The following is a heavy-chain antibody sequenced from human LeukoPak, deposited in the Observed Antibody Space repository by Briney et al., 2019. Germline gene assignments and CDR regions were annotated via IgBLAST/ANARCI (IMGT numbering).Heavy chain of an antibody. CDR1: GGSFSGYY. V-gene: IGHV4-34*01. D-gene: IGHD2/OR15-2a*01. J-gene: IGHJ4*02. CDR3: ASRRAGGLNYFFEY. CDR2: INHSGST. Sequence: SETLSLTCAVYGGSFSGYYWSWIRQPPGKGLEWIGEINHSGSTNYNPSLKSRVTISVDTTKNQFSLKLSSVTAADTAVYYCASRRAGGLNYFFEYWGQGTLVTVSS.